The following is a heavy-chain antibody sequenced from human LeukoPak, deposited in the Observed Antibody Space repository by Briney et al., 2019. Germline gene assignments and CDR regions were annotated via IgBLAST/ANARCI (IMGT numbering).Heavy chain of an antibody. CDR2: ISGSGGST. CDR3: ARHHLVGYCSGSGCHYLDY. Sequence: PGGSLRLSCAASGFTVSSTYMSWVRQAPGKGLEWVSAISGSGGSTYYADSVKGRFTISRDNSKNTLYLQMNSLRAEDTAVYYCARHHLVGYCSGSGCHYLDYWGQGTLVTVSS. D-gene: IGHD2-2*01. V-gene: IGHV3-23*01. J-gene: IGHJ4*02. CDR1: GFTVSSTY.